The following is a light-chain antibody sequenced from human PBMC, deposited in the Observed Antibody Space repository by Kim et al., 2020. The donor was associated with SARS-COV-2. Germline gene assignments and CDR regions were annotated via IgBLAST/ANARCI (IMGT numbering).Light chain of an antibody. J-gene: IGKJ5*01. Sequence: GDKVTITCRASQDISNDLGWYQQNPGRAPKRLIYGASSLQSGVPSRFSGSGSGTEFTLTISSLQPEDFATYFCLQHNNYPLAFGQGTRLEIK. CDR1: QDISND. CDR2: GAS. V-gene: IGKV1-17*01. CDR3: LQHNNYPLA.